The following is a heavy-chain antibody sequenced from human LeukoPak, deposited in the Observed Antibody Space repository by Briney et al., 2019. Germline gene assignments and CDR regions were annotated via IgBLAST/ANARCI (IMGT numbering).Heavy chain of an antibody. D-gene: IGHD2-2*01. CDR1: GGSFSGYY. J-gene: IGHJ5*02. Sequence: SETLSLTCAVYGGSFSGYYWSWIRQPPGKGLEWIGEINHSGSTNHNPSLKSRVTLSVDTSKNQFSLKLTSVTAADTAVYYCARGGLYCSSSSCTPDWFDPWGQGTLVTVSS. V-gene: IGHV4-34*01. CDR2: INHSGST. CDR3: ARGGLYCSSSSCTPDWFDP.